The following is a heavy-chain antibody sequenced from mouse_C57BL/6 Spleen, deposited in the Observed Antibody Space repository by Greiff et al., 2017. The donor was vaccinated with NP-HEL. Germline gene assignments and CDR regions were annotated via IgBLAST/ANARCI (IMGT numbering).Heavy chain of an antibody. CDR3: ARVLYYGNYGAMDY. V-gene: IGHV3-6*01. CDR1: GYSITSGYY. J-gene: IGHJ4*01. Sequence: EVQLQESGPGLVKPSQSLSLTCSVTGYSITSGYYWYWIRQFPGNKLEWMGYIRYDGSTNYNPSLKNRISITRDTSTNQFFLKLNSVTTEDTATXSGARVLYYGNYGAMDYWGQGTSVTVSS. CDR2: IRYDGST. D-gene: IGHD2-1*01.